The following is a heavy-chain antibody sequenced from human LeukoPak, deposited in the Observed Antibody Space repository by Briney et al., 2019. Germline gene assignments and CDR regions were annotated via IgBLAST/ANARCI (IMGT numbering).Heavy chain of an antibody. CDR2: IYYSGST. CDR1: GGSISSYY. J-gene: IGHJ4*02. V-gene: IGHV4-59*01. CDR3: ARESGSYSFDY. D-gene: IGHD1-26*01. Sequence: PSDTLSLTCTVSGGSISSYYWSWIRQPPGKGREGIGYIYYSGSTNYNPSLKSRVTISVDTSKNQFSLKLSSVTAADTAVYYCARESGSYSFDYWGQGTLVTVSS.